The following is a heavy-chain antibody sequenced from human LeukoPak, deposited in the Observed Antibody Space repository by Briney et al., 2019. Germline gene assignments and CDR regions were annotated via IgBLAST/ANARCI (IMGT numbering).Heavy chain of an antibody. CDR1: GFIFSTYG. CDR3: AKEGTTVTTVAFDI. CDR2: IRFDGINK. J-gene: IGHJ3*02. D-gene: IGHD4-11*01. Sequence: PGGSLRLSCVASGFIFSTYGMHWVRQAPGKGLEWVAFIRFDGINKNYADSVKGRFTISRDNSKDTLYLNMNSLRAEDTGVYYCAKEGTTVTTVAFDIWGQGTIVTVSA. V-gene: IGHV3-30*02.